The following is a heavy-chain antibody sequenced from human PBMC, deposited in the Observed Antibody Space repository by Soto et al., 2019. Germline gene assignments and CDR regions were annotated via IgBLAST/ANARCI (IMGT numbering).Heavy chain of an antibody. CDR1: GFTFSSYG. Sequence: QVQLVESGGGVVQPGRSLRLSCAASGFTFSSYGMHWVRQAPGKGLEWVAVIWYDGSNKYYADSVKGRFTISRDNSKNTLYLQMNSQRAEDTAVYYCARAARHFDYWGQGTLVNVSS. J-gene: IGHJ4*01. CDR2: IWYDGSNK. CDR3: ARAARHFDY. V-gene: IGHV3-33*01. D-gene: IGHD6-6*01.